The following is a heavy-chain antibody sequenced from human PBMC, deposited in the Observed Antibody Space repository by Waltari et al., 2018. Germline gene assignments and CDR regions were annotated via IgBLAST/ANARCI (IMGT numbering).Heavy chain of an antibody. CDR2: IKQDGDEK. D-gene: IGHD2-2*01. CDR3: ARPLSTYNYGMDV. Sequence: VQPGGALKLSCPASGFTFSNYWMSWDRQVPGKGLEWVANIKQDGDEKYYVDSLKGRFTISRDNVKNSLYLQMSILRAEDTAVFYCARPLSTYNYGMDVWGQGTTVTVSS. J-gene: IGHJ6*02. V-gene: IGHV3-7*01. CDR1: GFTFSNYW.